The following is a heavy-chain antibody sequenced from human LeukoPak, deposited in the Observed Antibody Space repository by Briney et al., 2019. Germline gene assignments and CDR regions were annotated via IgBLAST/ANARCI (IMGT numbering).Heavy chain of an antibody. D-gene: IGHD3-10*01. CDR3: ARDRILWFGADGSWFDP. V-gene: IGHV1-18*01. CDR1: GYTFTSYG. CDR2: ISAYNGNT. J-gene: IGHJ5*02. Sequence: ASVKVSCKASGYTFTSYGISWVRQAPGQGLEWMGWISAYNGNTNYARKLQGRVTMTTDTSTSTAYMELRSLRSDDTAVYYCARDRILWFGADGSWFDPWGQGTLVTVSA.